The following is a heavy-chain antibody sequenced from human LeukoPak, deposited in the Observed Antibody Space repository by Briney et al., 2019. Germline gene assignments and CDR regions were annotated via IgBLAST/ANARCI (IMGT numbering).Heavy chain of an antibody. V-gene: IGHV3-9*03. D-gene: IGHD6-6*01. J-gene: IGHJ4*02. CDR1: GFTFDDYA. Sequence: GRSLRLSCAASGFTFDDYAMHWVRQAPGKGLEWVSGISWNSGNIGYADSVKGRFTISRDNAKNSLYLQMNNLRAEDMALYYCVRSHSYSSSSVLAYWGQGTLATVSS. CDR2: ISWNSGNI. CDR3: VRSHSYSSSSVLAY.